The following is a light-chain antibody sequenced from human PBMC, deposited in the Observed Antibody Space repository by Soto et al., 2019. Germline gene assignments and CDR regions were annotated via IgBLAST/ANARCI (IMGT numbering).Light chain of an antibody. V-gene: IGKV3-20*01. CDR2: GAS. Sequence: EIVMTQSPATLSVSPGGRATLSFRASQSVSSYYLAWYQQKPGQAPRLLIYGASSRATGIPDRFSGSGSGTDFTLTISRLEPEDFAVYYCQQYNNSLWTFGQGTKVDIK. J-gene: IGKJ1*01. CDR1: QSVSSYY. CDR3: QQYNNSLWT.